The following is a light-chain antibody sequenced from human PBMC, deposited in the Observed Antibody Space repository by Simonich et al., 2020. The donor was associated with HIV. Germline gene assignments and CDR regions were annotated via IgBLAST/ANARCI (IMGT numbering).Light chain of an antibody. CDR1: SSNIRGNN. CDR2: SNN. V-gene: IGLV1-44*01. CDR3: ASWDDSLNGWV. Sequence: QSVLTQPPSASGTPGHRVTISCSGSSSNIRGNNVNWYQHLPGTAPKLLIYSNNQRPSGVPDRCSGSKSGTSASLAISGLQSEDEADYYCASWDDSLNGWVFGGGTKLTVL. J-gene: IGLJ3*02.